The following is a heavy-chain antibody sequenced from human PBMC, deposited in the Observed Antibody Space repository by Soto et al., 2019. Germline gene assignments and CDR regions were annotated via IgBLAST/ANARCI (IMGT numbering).Heavy chain of an antibody. CDR2: IGGRGDST. J-gene: IGHJ4*02. CDR3: AKDLIYGYNSGRPFDY. Sequence: EVQLLESGGGLVQPGGSLRLSCVASGFTFSSYAMSWVRQAPGKGLEWVSAIGGRGDSTYYADSVKGRFTISRDNSRDTLYLQMNSLRAEDTAVYYCAKDLIYGYNSGRPFDYWGQGTLVTVSS. V-gene: IGHV3-23*01. CDR1: GFTFSSYA. D-gene: IGHD6-19*01.